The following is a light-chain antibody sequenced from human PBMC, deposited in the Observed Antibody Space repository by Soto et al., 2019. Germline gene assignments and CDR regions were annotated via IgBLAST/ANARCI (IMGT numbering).Light chain of an antibody. CDR2: AVS. J-gene: IGKJ2*01. Sequence: DIQMTQSPSSLSASVGDRVTITCRASQRISSSLNWYQQKPGKAPKLLISAVSSLQSGAPSRFSGSGSETDFTLTISSLQPEDFATYYCQQSFITPYTFGQGTKLEIK. CDR3: QQSFITPYT. CDR1: QRISSS. V-gene: IGKV1-39*01.